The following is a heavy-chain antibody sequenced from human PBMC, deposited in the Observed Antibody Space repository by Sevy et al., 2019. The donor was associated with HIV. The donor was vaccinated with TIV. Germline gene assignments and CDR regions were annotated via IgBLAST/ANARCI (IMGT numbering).Heavy chain of an antibody. CDR2: ISGGSRTI. CDR1: GFTYGTHS. D-gene: IGHD6-19*01. CDR3: AGWSSAWTLFDY. J-gene: IGHJ4*02. Sequence: GGSLRLSCAASGFTYGTHSMNWVRQAPGKGLEWVSYISGGSRTIYYADSVKGRFTISRDNAKNSLSLQMNSLRVEDTAVYYCAGWSSAWTLFDYWGQGTLVTVSS. V-gene: IGHV3-48*01.